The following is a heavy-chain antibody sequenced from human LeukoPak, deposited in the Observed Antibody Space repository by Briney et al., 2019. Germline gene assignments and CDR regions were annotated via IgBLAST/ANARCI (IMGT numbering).Heavy chain of an antibody. CDR2: IYDSGST. CDR1: GGSIRSSYYY. V-gene: IGHV4-39*02. J-gene: IGHJ5*02. Sequence: SETLSLTCTVSGGSIRSSYYYWGWIRQPPGTGLEWIGSIYDSGSTYYNPSLKSRVTISVDTSKNQFSLKLNSVTAADTAVYYCAREKDDHYWFDPWGQGTLVTVSS. CDR3: AREKDDHYWFDP. D-gene: IGHD1-14*01.